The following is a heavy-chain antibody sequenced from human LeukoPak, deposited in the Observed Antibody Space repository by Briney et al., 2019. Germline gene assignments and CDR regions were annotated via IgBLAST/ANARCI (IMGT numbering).Heavy chain of an antibody. CDR2: IYYSGST. V-gene: IGHV4-39*01. J-gene: IGHJ5*02. Sequence: SETLSLTCTVSGGSISSGSYYWGWIRQPPGKGLEWIGSIYYSGSTYYNPSLKSRVTISVDTSKNQFSLKLSSVTAADTAVYYCARGLGYCSSTSCWEQRRFDPWGQGTLVTVSS. CDR1: GGSISSGSYY. D-gene: IGHD2-2*01. CDR3: ARGLGYCSSTSCWEQRRFDP.